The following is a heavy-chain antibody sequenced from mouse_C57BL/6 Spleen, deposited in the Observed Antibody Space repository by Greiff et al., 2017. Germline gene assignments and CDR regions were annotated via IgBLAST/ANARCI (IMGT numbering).Heavy chain of an antibody. V-gene: IGHV1-69*01. CDR2: IDPSDSYT. CDR3: ARCGPYDAMDY. CDR1: GYTFTSYW. J-gene: IGHJ4*01. Sequence: QVQLQQPGAELVMPGASVKLSCKASGYTFTSYWMHWVKQRPGQGLEWIGEIDPSDSYTNYNQKFKGKSTLTVDKSSSTAYMQLSSLTSEDSAVDYCARCGPYDAMDYWGQGTSVTVSS.